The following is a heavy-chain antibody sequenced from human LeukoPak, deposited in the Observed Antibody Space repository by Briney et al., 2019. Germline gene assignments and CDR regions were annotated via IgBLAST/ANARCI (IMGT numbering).Heavy chain of an antibody. V-gene: IGHV4-59*08. D-gene: IGHD6-19*01. CDR3: ARQRSGWKSPIDY. Sequence: NPSETLSLTCTVSGGSMSSYYWTWIRQPPGKGLEWIGYIYYSGSTNYNPSLKSRVTISVDTSKNQFSLKLSSVTAADTAVYYCARQRSGWKSPIDYWGQGTLVTVSS. CDR1: GGSMSSYY. J-gene: IGHJ4*02. CDR2: IYYSGST.